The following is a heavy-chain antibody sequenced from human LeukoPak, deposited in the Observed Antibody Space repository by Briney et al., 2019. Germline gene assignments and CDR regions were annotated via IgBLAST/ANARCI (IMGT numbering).Heavy chain of an antibody. CDR3: ARDRTFGGVIVHHY. Sequence: PSETLSLTRTVSGGSISSYYWSWIRQPAGKGLEWIGRIYTSGSTNYNPSLKSRVTMSVDTSKNQFSLKLSSVTAADTAVYYCARDRTFGGVIVHHYWGQGTLVTVSS. D-gene: IGHD3-16*02. CDR1: GGSISSYY. CDR2: IYTSGST. V-gene: IGHV4-4*07. J-gene: IGHJ4*02.